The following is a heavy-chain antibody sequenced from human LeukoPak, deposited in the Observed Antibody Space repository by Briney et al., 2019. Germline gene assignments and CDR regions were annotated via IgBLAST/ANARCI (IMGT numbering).Heavy chain of an antibody. CDR2: ISNDGSKK. CDR1: GFTFRSYG. J-gene: IGHJ4*02. V-gene: IGHV3-30*18. D-gene: IGHD5-18*01. CDR3: AKDRYSYAFEYSDS. Sequence: GGSLRLSCAASGFTFRSYGMHWVRQAPGKGLDWVAVISNDGSKKYYADSVKGRFTISRDNSKNTLSLQVSSLRTEDTAVYYCAKDRYSYAFEYSDSWGQGTLVTVSS.